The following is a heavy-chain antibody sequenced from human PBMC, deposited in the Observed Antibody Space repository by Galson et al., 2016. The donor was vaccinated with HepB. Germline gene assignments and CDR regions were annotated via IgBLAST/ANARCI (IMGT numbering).Heavy chain of an antibody. CDR3: ARDGEPLYDYGMDV. V-gene: IGHV1-3*01. Sequence: SVKVSCKASGYTFTSYRILWVRQAPGQSLEWMGWINVGNGITKYSEKVQGRVTITSDTSASTVHMELCSLISGDTAVYYCARDGEPLYDYGMDVWGQGTTVIVSS. D-gene: IGHD1-14*01. J-gene: IGHJ6*02. CDR1: GYTFTSYR. CDR2: INVGNGIT.